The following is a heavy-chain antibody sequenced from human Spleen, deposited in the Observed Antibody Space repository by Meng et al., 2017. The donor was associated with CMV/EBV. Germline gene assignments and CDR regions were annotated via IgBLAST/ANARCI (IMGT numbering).Heavy chain of an antibody. D-gene: IGHD1-7*01. CDR3: ATVMWNSGFGWLDP. CDR1: GFSVSINY. Sequence: CAVSGFSVSINYMSWVRQAPGKGLEWVSILYSDGSTYYTESVKGRFTISRDNSKNTLYLQMNSLRVEDTAVYYCATVMWNSGFGWLDPWGQGTLVTVSS. J-gene: IGHJ5*02. CDR2: LYSDGST. V-gene: IGHV3-53*01.